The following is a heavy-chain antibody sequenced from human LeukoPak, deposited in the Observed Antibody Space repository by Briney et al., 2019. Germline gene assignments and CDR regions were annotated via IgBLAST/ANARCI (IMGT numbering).Heavy chain of an antibody. Sequence: ASVKVSCKASGYTFTSYGISWVRQAPGRGLEWMGWISAYNGNTNYAQKLQGRVTMTTDTSTSTAYMELRSLRSDDTAVCYCARLQLLQAYYYYYYMDVWGKGTTVTVSS. CDR1: GYTFTSYG. V-gene: IGHV1-18*01. CDR2: ISAYNGNT. D-gene: IGHD2-2*01. CDR3: ARLQLLQAYYYYYYMDV. J-gene: IGHJ6*03.